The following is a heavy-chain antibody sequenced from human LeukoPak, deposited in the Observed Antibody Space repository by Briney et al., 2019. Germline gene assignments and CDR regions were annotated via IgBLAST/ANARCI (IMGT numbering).Heavy chain of an antibody. CDR3: ARRMATVTDAFDI. V-gene: IGHV4-59*08. CDR1: GDSLTSHF. D-gene: IGHD5-24*01. Sequence: SETLSLTCNVSGDSLTSHFWSWIRQTPGKGLEWIGYVFHSGTTNYSPSLKSRVTISLDTSKKQFYLRLASVTAADTAVYYCARRMATVTDAFDIWGRGTMVSVAS. CDR2: VFHSGTT. J-gene: IGHJ3*02.